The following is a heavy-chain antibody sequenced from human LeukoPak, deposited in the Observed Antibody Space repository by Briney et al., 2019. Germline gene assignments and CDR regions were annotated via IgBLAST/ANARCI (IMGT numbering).Heavy chain of an antibody. V-gene: IGHV3-74*01. Sequence: GGSLRLSCAASGFTFTSYWIHWVRQAPGKGLVWVSRIKGDESSTNYADSVKGRYTISRDNAKNTVYLHMNSLRVEDAAVYYCARGIKNYYGVDVWGQGTTVTVSS. CDR3: ARGIKNYYGVDV. CDR2: IKGDESST. D-gene: IGHD2-15*01. CDR1: GFTFTSYW. J-gene: IGHJ6*02.